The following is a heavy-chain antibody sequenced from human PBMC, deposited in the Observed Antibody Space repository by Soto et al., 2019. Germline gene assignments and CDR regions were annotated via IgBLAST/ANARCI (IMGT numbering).Heavy chain of an antibody. J-gene: IGHJ6*02. Sequence: ASVKVSCKASGYTFTSYAMHWARQAPGQRLEWMGWINAGNGNTKYSQKFQGRVTITRDTSASTAYMELSSLRSEDTAVYYCARSIIQRGYYYGMDVWGQGTTVTVSS. D-gene: IGHD5-18*01. CDR2: INAGNGNT. V-gene: IGHV1-3*01. CDR3: ARSIIQRGYYYGMDV. CDR1: GYTFTSYA.